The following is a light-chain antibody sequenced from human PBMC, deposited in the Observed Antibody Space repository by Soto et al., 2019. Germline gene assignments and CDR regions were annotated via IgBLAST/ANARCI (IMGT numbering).Light chain of an antibody. CDR1: QSVGSY. J-gene: IGKJ5*01. V-gene: IGKV3-11*01. CDR2: DAS. Sequence: EIVLTQSPATLSLFPGERAILSCRASQSVGSYLVWFQQKPGQAPRLLIYDASNRATGIPARFSGSGSGTDFTLTISSLEPEDFAVYYCQQRSNWPPEITFGQGSRLEIK. CDR3: QQRSNWPPEIT.